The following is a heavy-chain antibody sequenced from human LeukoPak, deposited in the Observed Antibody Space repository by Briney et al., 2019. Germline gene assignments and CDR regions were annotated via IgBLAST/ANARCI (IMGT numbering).Heavy chain of an antibody. CDR1: GFTFSDYW. D-gene: IGHD6-6*01. V-gene: IGHV3-7*01. Sequence: GGSLRLSCAASGFTFSDYWMTWVRQAPGKGPEWVANIKQDGSEKYYVDSVRGRFTISRDNAKNSLFLQMNSLRVEDTAVYYCARRGGSSSRRSPIDYWGQGTQVTVSS. J-gene: IGHJ4*02. CDR2: IKQDGSEK. CDR3: ARRGGSSSRRSPIDY.